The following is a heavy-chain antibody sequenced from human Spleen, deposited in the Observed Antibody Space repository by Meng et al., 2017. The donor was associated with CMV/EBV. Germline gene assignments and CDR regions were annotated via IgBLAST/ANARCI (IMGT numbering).Heavy chain of an antibody. Sequence: GESLKISCAVSGFTFDDYGMSWVRQVPGKGLEWVCGINWNGGGTAYADSVKGRFTISRDNAKNSLYLQMNSLRAEDTAVYYCARGDRITIFGEKYYFDYWGQGTLVTVSS. CDR3: ARGDRITIFGEKYYFDY. CDR1: GFTFDDYG. D-gene: IGHD3-3*01. CDR2: INWNGGGT. J-gene: IGHJ4*02. V-gene: IGHV3-20*04.